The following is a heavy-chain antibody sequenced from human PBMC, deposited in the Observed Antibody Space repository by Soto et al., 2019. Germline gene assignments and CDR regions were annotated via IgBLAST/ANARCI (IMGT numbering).Heavy chain of an antibody. Sequence: EVQLLESGGGLVQPGGSLRLSCAASGFTFSSYAMSWVRQAPGKGLEWVSAISGSGGSTYYADSVKGRFTISRDNSKNPLYLQMSSLRAEDTAVYYCATPGIAVAGTRNDPYYFDYWGQGTLVTVSS. J-gene: IGHJ4*02. CDR2: ISGSGGST. V-gene: IGHV3-23*01. CDR3: ATPGIAVAGTRNDPYYFDY. D-gene: IGHD6-19*01. CDR1: GFTFSSYA.